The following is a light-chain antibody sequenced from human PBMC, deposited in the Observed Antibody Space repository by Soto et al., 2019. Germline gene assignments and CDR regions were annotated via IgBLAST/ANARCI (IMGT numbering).Light chain of an antibody. CDR2: EGT. V-gene: IGLV2-8*01. CDR1: SSDVGGYNY. J-gene: IGLJ1*01. CDR3: CSYVGSNNYG. Sequence: QSALTQPPSASGSPGQAVAISCTGTSSDVGGYNYVSWYQQYPGKSPKLIMYEGTKRPSGVTDRFSGSKSGNTASLNVSGLQAEDEADYYCCSYVGSNNYGFGTANKVNDL.